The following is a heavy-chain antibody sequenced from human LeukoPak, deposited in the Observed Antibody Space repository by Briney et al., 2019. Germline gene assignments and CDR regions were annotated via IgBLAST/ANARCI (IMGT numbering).Heavy chain of an antibody. J-gene: IGHJ5*02. D-gene: IGHD3-3*01. Sequence: GDSVKVSCKASGGTFSSYAISWVRQAPGQGLEWMGRIIPFLGLANYAQKFQGRVTITADKSTSTAYMELSSLRSEDTAVYYCASVGVVGFPNWFDPWGQGTLVTVCS. CDR1: GGTFSSYA. CDR3: ASVGVVGFPNWFDP. V-gene: IGHV1-69*04. CDR2: IIPFLGLA.